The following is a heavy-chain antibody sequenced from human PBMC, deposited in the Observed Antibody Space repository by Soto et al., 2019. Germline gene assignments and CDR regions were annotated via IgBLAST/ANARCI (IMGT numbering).Heavy chain of an antibody. D-gene: IGHD6-13*01. V-gene: IGHV4-59*01. J-gene: IGHJ3*01. Sequence: SETLFLTCTVSGGSMRNYFWTWIRQPPGKGLEWIGYIHYSGTTSFFPSYNPSLRSRVTISEDTSKNQFSLKLLSVTTADTAVYFCAAGEASSRNLAPYYLDFWGQGTMVTVS. CDR3: AAGEASSRNLAPYYLDF. CDR2: IHYSGTT. CDR1: GGSMRNYF.